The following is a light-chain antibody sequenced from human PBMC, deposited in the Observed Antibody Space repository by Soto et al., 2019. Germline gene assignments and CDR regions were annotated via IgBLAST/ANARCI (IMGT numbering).Light chain of an antibody. CDR3: QQRSNWPPLT. CDR1: QKISSY. J-gene: IGKJ4*01. CDR2: DAS. V-gene: IGKV3-11*01. Sequence: EIGLTQSPGTLSLSPGERATLSCRASQKISSYLAWYQQKPGQAPRLLIYDASNRATGIPARFSGSGSGTDFTLTISSLEPEDFAVYYCQQRSNWPPLTFGGGTKLEIK.